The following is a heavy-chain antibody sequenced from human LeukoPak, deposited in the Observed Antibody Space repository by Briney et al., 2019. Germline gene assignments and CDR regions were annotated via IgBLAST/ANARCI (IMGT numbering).Heavy chain of an antibody. V-gene: IGHV3-74*01. CDR2: IHSDGSTI. CDR1: GFIFSSYW. J-gene: IGHJ4*02. Sequence: PGGSLRLSCAASGFIFSSYWMHWVRQVPGKGLVWVSLIHSDGSTIIYADSVKGRFTISRDNSKNSLYLQMNSLRAEDTAVYYCATTGYSSGWYSVALTKRIYYFDYWGQGTLVTVSS. D-gene: IGHD6-19*01. CDR3: ATTGYSSGWYSVALTKRIYYFDY.